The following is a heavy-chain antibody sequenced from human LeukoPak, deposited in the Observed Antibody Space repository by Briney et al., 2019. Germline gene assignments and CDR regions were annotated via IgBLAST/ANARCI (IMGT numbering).Heavy chain of an antibody. CDR2: FDPEDGET. CDR3: STGYGSGSREFDY. CDR1: GYTLTELS. D-gene: IGHD3-10*01. Sequence: ASVKVSCKVSGYTLTELSMHWVRQAPGKGLEWMGGFDPEDGETIYAQKFQGRVTMTRNTSITTAYMELSSLRSEDTAVYYCSTGYGSGSREFDYWGQGTLVTVSS. V-gene: IGHV1-24*01. J-gene: IGHJ4*02.